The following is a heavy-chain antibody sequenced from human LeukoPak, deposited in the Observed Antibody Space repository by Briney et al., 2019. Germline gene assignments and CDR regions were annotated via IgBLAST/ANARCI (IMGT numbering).Heavy chain of an antibody. Sequence: ASVKLSYKASGYTFTSYYMHWVRQAPGHGLGWMGIINLSGGSTSYAQKFQGRVTMTTDTSTSTVYMELSSLRSEDTAVYYCARDRGGKDAFDIWGQGKMATVSS. CDR1: GYTFTSYY. V-gene: IGHV1-46*01. D-gene: IGHD1-26*01. J-gene: IGHJ3*02. CDR3: ARDRGGKDAFDI. CDR2: INLSGGST.